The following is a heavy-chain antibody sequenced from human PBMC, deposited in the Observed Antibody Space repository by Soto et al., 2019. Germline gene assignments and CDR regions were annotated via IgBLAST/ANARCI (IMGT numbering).Heavy chain of an antibody. CDR1: GYTFTAYY. CDR2: VNPGNGTT. Sequence: ASVKVSCRASGYTFTAYYMHWVRQAPGQGLEWMGWVNPGNGTTSFAQKFQGRVTMTRDTSISTAYMELSGLRSDDTAMYYCASDTYASFDYSGQGTLVTFSS. V-gene: IGHV1-2*02. J-gene: IGHJ4*02. D-gene: IGHD2-8*01. CDR3: ASDTYASFDY.